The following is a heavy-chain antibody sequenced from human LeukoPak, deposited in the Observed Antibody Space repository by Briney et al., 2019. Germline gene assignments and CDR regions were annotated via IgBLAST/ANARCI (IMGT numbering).Heavy chain of an antibody. CDR3: ARESGATAGIDY. CDR2: TYYRSKWYN. D-gene: IGHD6-19*01. Sequence: SQTLSLTCAISGDSVSSNSATWTWIRQSPSRGLEWLGRTYYRSKWYNDYAQSVKSRITFSPDTSKNQFSLHLNSVTPADTAVYYCARESGATAGIDYWGQGTLVTVSS. CDR1: GDSVSSNSAT. J-gene: IGHJ4*02. V-gene: IGHV6-1*01.